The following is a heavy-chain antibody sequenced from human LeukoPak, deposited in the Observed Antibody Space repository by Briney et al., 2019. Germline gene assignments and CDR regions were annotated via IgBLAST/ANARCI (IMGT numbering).Heavy chain of an antibody. Sequence: GASVKVSCKASGYTFTSYYMHWVRQAPGQGLEWMGIINPSGGSTSYAQKFQGRVTMTRDTSTSTVYMELSSLRSEDTAVYYCAGETNYYDIRGDDIGAFDIWGQGTMVTVSS. J-gene: IGHJ3*02. CDR1: GYTFTSYY. CDR3: AGETNYYDIRGDDIGAFDI. CDR2: INPSGGST. D-gene: IGHD3-22*01. V-gene: IGHV1-46*01.